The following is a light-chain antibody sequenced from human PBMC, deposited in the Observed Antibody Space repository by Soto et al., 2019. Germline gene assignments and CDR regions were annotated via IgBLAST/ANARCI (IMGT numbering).Light chain of an antibody. CDR2: SNN. CDR3: AAWDDSLIGVV. Sequence: QSVLTQPPSASGTPGQRVTISCSGSTSNIGINTVNWYQQLPGTAPKVVIYSNNQRPSGVPARFSGSKSGTSASLAIIGLQSEDDADYYCAAWDDSLIGVVFGGGTKLTVL. V-gene: IGLV1-44*01. J-gene: IGLJ2*01. CDR1: TSNIGINT.